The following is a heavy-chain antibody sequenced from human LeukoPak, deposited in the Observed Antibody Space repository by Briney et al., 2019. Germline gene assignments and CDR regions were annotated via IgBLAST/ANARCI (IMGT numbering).Heavy chain of an antibody. CDR1: GFTFISYW. J-gene: IGHJ4*02. CDR2: IKQDGSEK. V-gene: IGHV3-7*01. D-gene: IGHD2-21*01. Sequence: GGSLRLSCAASGFTFISYWMSWVRQAAGKGLEWVANIKQDGSEKYYVDSVKGRFTISRDNAKNSLFLQMNSLRAEDTAVYYCARAGPVGGAIDYWGQGTLVTVSS. CDR3: ARAGPVGGAIDY.